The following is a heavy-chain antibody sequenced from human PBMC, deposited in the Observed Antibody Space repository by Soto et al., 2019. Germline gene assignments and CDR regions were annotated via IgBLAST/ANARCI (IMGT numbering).Heavy chain of an antibody. CDR2: ISGRGTTI. Sequence: PVGSLRLSCAASGFSFSSYAMNWVRQAPGKGLEWVSFISGRGTTIYYADSVKGRFTVSRDNVKNSLYLQVNSLRDEDTAVYYCARLGYCGSTTCKYYFYYYGMDVWGQGTTVTVSS. CDR3: ARLGYCGSTTCKYYFYYYGMDV. CDR1: GFSFSSYA. D-gene: IGHD2-2*01. J-gene: IGHJ6*02. V-gene: IGHV3-48*02.